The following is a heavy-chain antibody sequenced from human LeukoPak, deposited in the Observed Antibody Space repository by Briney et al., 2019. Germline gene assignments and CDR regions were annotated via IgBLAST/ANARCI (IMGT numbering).Heavy chain of an antibody. CDR2: IIPIFGTA. D-gene: IGHD5-24*01. CDR1: GGTFSSYA. J-gene: IGHJ4*02. V-gene: IGHV1-69*05. Sequence: SVKVSCKXSGGTFSSYAISWVQQAPGQGLEWMGGIIPIFGTANYAQKFQGRVTITTDESTSTAYMELSSLRSEDTAVYYCARIRSLGRDGYNSYYFDYWGQGTLVTVSS. CDR3: ARIRSLGRDGYNSYYFDY.